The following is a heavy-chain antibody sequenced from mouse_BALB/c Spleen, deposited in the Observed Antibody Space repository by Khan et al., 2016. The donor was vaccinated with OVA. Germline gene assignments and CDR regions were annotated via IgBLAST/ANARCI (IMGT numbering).Heavy chain of an antibody. V-gene: IGHV3-2*02. CDR1: GYSITSDYA. CDR2: ISYGGST. J-gene: IGHJ4*01. D-gene: IGHD1-1*01. CDR3: ARKNYYGYAMDY. Sequence: EVQLQESGPGLVKPSQSLFLTCTVTGYSITSDYAWDWIRQFPGNKLEWMGYISYGGSTSYNPSLKSRISITRDTSKNQFFLQLNSVTTEDTSTYDCARKNYYGYAMDYWGQGTSVTVSS.